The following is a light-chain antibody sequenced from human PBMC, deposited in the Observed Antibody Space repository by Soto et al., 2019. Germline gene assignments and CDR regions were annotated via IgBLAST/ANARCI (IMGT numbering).Light chain of an antibody. CDR1: SSNIGSNT. V-gene: IGLV1-44*01. Sequence: QSVLTQPPSASGTPGQRVTISCSGSSSNIGSNTVNWYQHLPGTAPKLLIYRSKQRPSGVPDRFSGSKSGTSASLAISGLQPEDEADYYCSTWDVSLNGPVFGGGTKLTVL. CDR2: RSK. J-gene: IGLJ2*01. CDR3: STWDVSLNGPV.